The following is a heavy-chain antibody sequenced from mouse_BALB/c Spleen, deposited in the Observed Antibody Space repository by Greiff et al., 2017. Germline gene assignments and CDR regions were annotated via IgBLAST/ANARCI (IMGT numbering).Heavy chain of an antibody. CDR1: GYTFTDYN. V-gene: IGHV1S29*02. J-gene: IGHJ4*01. CDR3: ARHYDYDDVPYAMDY. D-gene: IGHD2-4*01. CDR2: IYPYNGGT. Sequence: VQLQQSGPELVKPGASVKISCKASGYTFTDYNMHWVKQSHGKSLEWIGYIYPYNGGTSYNQKFKSKATLTVDNSSSTAYMELRSLTSEDSAVYYCARHYDYDDVPYAMDYWGQGTSVTVSS.